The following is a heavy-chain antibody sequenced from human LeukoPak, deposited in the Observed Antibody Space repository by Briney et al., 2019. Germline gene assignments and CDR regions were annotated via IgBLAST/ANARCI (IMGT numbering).Heavy chain of an antibody. CDR3: ARTRLPYAGDFFDY. CDR1: GFTFSSHA. CDR2: ISGSGGST. J-gene: IGHJ4*02. V-gene: IGHV3-23*01. Sequence: GGSLRLSCAASGFTFSSHAMGWVRQAPGKGLEWVSAISGSGGSTYYADSVKGRFTISRDNSKNTLYLQMNSLRAEDTAVYYCARTRLPYAGDFFDYWGQGTLVTVSS. D-gene: IGHD1-14*01.